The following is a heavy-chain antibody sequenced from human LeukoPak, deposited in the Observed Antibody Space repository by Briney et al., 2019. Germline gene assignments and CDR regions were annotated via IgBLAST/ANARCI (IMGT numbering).Heavy chain of an antibody. V-gene: IGHV3-23*01. J-gene: IGHJ6*03. D-gene: IGHD3-3*01. CDR1: GFTFSSYG. CDR3: ARDSTYDFWSNYRYYYYYYMDV. Sequence: GGSLRLSCAASGFTFSSYGMSWVRQAPGKGLEWVSAISGSGGSTYYADSVKGRFTISRDNSKNTLYLQMNSLRAEDTAVYYCARDSTYDFWSNYRYYYYYYMDVWGKGTTVTVSS. CDR2: ISGSGGST.